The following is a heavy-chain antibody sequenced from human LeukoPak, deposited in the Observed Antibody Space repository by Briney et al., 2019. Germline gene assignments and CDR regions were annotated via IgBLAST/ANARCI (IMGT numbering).Heavy chain of an antibody. CDR1: GGTFSSYA. D-gene: IGHD1-26*01. J-gene: IGHJ5*02. Sequence: SVKVSCKASGGTFSSYAISWVRQAPGQGLEWMGGIIPIFGTANYAQKFQGRVTITTDESTSTAYMELSSLRSEDTAVYYCARRVVGATVGENWFDPWGQGTLVTVSP. CDR2: IIPIFGTA. CDR3: ARRVVGATVGENWFDP. V-gene: IGHV1-69*05.